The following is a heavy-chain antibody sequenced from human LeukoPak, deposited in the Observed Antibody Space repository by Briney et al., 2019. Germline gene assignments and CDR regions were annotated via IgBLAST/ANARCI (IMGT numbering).Heavy chain of an antibody. V-gene: IGHV4-59*05. J-gene: IGHJ5*02. CDR2: IYYSGGT. CDR3: ATGYSSSWLLSDYNWFDP. D-gene: IGHD6-13*01. CDR1: GGSISNYY. Sequence: SETLSLSCTVSGGSISNYYLSWVRQPPGTGLEWIGSIYYSGGTYYNPSLKSRSTISVDTSKNQFSLKLRSVTAADTAVYYSATGYSSSWLLSDYNWFDPWGQGTLVTVSS.